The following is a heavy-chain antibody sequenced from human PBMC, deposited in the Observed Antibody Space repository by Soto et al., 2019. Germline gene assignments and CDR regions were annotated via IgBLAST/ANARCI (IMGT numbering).Heavy chain of an antibody. Sequence: VQLVESGGGVVQPGRSLRLSCAASGFTFSSYAMHWVRQAPGKGLEWVAVISYDGSNKYYADSVKGRFTISRDNSKNTLYLQMNSLRAEDTAVYYCARSHPPGYCSGGSCQYYFDYWGQGTLVTVSS. V-gene: IGHV3-30-3*01. D-gene: IGHD2-15*01. J-gene: IGHJ4*02. CDR3: ARSHPPGYCSGGSCQYYFDY. CDR2: ISYDGSNK. CDR1: GFTFSSYA.